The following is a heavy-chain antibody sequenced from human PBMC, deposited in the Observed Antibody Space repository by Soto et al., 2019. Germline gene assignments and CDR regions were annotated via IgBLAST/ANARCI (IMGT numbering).Heavy chain of an antibody. CDR2: ISYDGSNK. J-gene: IGHJ4*02. V-gene: IGHV3-30*18. D-gene: IGHD3-22*01. CDR1: GLTFSSYG. Sequence: GSLRLSCAASGLTFSSYGMHWVRQAPGKGLEWVAVISYDGSNKYYADSVKGRFTISRDNSKNTLYLQMNSLRAEDTAVYYCAKDTSSGPFDYWGQGTLVTVSS. CDR3: AKDTSSGPFDY.